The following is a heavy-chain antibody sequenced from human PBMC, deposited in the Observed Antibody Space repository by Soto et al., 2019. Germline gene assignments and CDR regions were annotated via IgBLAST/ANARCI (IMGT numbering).Heavy chain of an antibody. CDR2: IYYSGST. V-gene: IGHV4-59*08. Sequence: SETLSLTCTVSGGSISSYYWSWIRQPPGKGLEWIGYIYYSGSTNYNPSLKSRVTISVDTSKNQFSLKLSSVTAADTAVYYCARHCSGGSCYSLDARSDAFDIWGQGTMVTVSS. CDR1: GGSISSYY. J-gene: IGHJ3*02. D-gene: IGHD2-15*01. CDR3: ARHCSGGSCYSLDARSDAFDI.